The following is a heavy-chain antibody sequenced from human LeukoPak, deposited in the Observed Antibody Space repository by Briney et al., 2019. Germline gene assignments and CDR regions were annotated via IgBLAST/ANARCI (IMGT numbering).Heavy chain of an antibody. CDR1: GYTLTEVS. V-gene: IGHV1-24*01. D-gene: IGHD4-17*01. CDR2: FAPGDGET. CDR3: ATEIVGYGDVNYFDS. Sequence: ASVKASCKISGYTLTEVSMHWVRQAPGKGLEWMGGFAPGDGETIYAQNFQGRLIVTEDTSTDTAYMELSSLRSDDTAVYYCATEIVGYGDVNYFDSWGQGTLVTVSS. J-gene: IGHJ4*02.